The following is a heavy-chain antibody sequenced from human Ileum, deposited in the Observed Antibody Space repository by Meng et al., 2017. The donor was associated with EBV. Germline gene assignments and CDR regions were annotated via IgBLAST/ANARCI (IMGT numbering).Heavy chain of an antibody. D-gene: IGHD6-19*01. CDR1: CVSISVSNW. CDR2: SYHSGGT. Sequence: PQGTGPELVSSRRSVPLTCLVACVSISVSNWWSGVRQTPGKGLEWMWESYHSGGTNYNPSLKSRVTMSVDKSKNQFSRNLSSVTAADTAVYYCARVGQWLPIDYWGQGTLVTVSS. CDR3: ARVGQWLPIDY. V-gene: IGHV4-4*03. J-gene: IGHJ4*02.